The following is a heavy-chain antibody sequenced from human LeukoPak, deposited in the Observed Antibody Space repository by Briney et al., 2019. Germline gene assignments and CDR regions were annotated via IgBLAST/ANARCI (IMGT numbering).Heavy chain of an antibody. V-gene: IGHV3-53*01. CDR3: AREGPNYFDY. CDR2: IYSDGRT. Sequence: GGSLRLSCAASGFTFSNNYMSWVRQAPGKGLEWVSVIYSDGRTYYADSVKGRFIISRDNSKNTLSLQMNSPRAEDTAVYYCAREGPNYFDYWGQGTLVTVSS. CDR1: GFTFSNNY. D-gene: IGHD2-8*01. J-gene: IGHJ4*02.